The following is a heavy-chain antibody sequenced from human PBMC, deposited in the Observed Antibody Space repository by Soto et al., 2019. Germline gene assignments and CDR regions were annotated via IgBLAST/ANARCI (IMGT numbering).Heavy chain of an antibody. D-gene: IGHD3-3*01. V-gene: IGHV4-31*11. J-gene: IGHJ5*02. Sequence: QVQLQESGPGLVKPSHTLSLTCAVSGDSIGTDGYYWSWIRQVPGKGLEWIGHMYYSGSTSYNPCLKSRGTISGDTSRNQFSLGLTSVTAADTAVYFCARGGVLRFLKWFPGGWLDPWGQGTLVSVSS. CDR3: ARGGVLRFLKWFPGGWLDP. CDR2: MYYSGST. CDR1: GDSIGTDGYY.